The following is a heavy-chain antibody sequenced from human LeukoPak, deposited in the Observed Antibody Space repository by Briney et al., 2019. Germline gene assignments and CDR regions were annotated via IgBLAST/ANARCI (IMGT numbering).Heavy chain of an antibody. CDR3: ASFYSGYEFGAFDI. CDR2: IYYSGST. CDR1: GGSISSYY. V-gene: IGHV4-59*08. D-gene: IGHD5-12*01. Sequence: SETLSLTCTVSGGSISSYYWSWIRQPPGKGLEGIGYIYYSGSTNYNPSLKSRVTISVDTSKNQFSLKLSSVTAADTAVYYCASFYSGYEFGAFDIWGQGTMVTVSS. J-gene: IGHJ3*02.